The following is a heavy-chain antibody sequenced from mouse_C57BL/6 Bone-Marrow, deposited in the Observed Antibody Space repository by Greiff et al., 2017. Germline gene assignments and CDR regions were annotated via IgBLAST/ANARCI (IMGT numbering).Heavy chain of an antibody. CDR3: ARSGYYGSSYYY. D-gene: IGHD1-1*01. Sequence: QVQLQQSGAELVRPGTSVKVSCKASGYAFTTYLIEWVKQRPGQGLEWIGVINPGSGGTNYNEKFKGKATLTADKSSSTAYMQLSSLTSEDSAVYFCARSGYYGSSYYYWGQGTTLTGSS. CDR2: INPGSGGT. J-gene: IGHJ2*01. V-gene: IGHV1-54*01. CDR1: GYAFTTYL.